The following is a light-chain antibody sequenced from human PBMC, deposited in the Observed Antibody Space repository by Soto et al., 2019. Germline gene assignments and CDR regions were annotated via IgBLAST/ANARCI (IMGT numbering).Light chain of an antibody. J-gene: IGLJ2*01. CDR3: CSYAGSSTSVI. Sequence: QSALTQPRSVSGSPRQSVTISCTGTISDVGDYDYVSWYQQHPGKAPKLIIYDVYKRSSGVPDRFSGSKSGNTASLTISGLQAEDEADYYCCSYAGSSTSVIFGGGTKVTVL. CDR1: ISDVGDYDY. CDR2: DVY. V-gene: IGLV2-11*01.